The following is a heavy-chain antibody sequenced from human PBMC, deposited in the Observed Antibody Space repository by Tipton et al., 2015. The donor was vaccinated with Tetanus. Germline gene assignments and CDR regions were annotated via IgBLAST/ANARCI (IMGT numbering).Heavy chain of an antibody. CDR2: SWYDGTDK. CDR3: AREADCSGGSCFSGGFDN. V-gene: IGHV3-33*01. J-gene: IGHJ4*02. D-gene: IGHD2-15*01. Sequence: SLRLSCAASGFIFSSYGIHWVRQAPGKGLEWVAVSWYDGTDKYYADSVKGRFTISRDNSKNTLYLQMNSLRAADTAVYYCAREADCSGGSCFSGGFDNWGQGTQVTVSS. CDR1: GFIFSSYG.